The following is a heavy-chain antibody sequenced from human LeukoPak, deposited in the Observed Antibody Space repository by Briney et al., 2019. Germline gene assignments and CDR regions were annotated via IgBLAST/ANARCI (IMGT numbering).Heavy chain of an antibody. CDR1: GASISSYY. D-gene: IGHD1-1*01. J-gene: IGHJ5*01. V-gene: IGHV4-59*01. Sequence: SETLSLTCTVSGASISSYYWSWIRQPPGKGLEWIGYISYSVNTEYNPSLKSRVTMSVDTSKNQFSLKLSSVTAADAALYYCAREPGHSGWFESWGQGTLVTVSS. CDR2: ISYSVNT. CDR3: AREPGHSGWFES.